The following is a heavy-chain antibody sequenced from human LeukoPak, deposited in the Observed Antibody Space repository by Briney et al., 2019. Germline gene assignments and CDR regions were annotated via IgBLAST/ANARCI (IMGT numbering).Heavy chain of an antibody. J-gene: IGHJ5*02. CDR3: ARQSTIAAARIDP. CDR2: IYYSGST. CDR1: GVSISDSNYY. Sequence: TTSETLSLTCTVSGVSISDSNYYWGWIRQPPGRGLEWIGNIYYSGSTYYSPSLKSRVTVSVDTSKNQFSLKLSSVTAADTAVYFCARQSTIAAARIDPWGQGTLVTVSS. D-gene: IGHD6-25*01. V-gene: IGHV4-39*01.